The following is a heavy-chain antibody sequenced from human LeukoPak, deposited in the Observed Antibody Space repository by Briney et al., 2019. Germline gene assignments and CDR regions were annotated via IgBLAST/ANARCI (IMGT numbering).Heavy chain of an antibody. CDR1: GFPFNNFA. V-gene: IGHV3-64*01. CDR2: ISSSGDTT. CDR3: ARDEAGYSSG. J-gene: IGHJ4*02. Sequence: GGSLRLLCAASGFPFNNFAVHWVRHAPGKGPEYVAVISSSGDTTYFANAVQGRFNISSDNSKNTVYLKMGSLRVEDTDVYYCARDEAGYSSGWGQGTLVTVSS. D-gene: IGHD6-19*01.